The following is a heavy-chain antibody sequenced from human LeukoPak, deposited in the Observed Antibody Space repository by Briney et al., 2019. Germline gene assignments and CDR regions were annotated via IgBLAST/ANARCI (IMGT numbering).Heavy chain of an antibody. V-gene: IGHV3-48*01. Sequence: GGSLRLSCAASGFTFSSYSMNWVRQAPGKGLEWVSYISSSSSTIYYADSVKGRFTISRDNAKNSLYLQMNSLRAEDTAVYYCARGIYCSSTSCYPPGYWGQGTLVTVSS. CDR1: GFTFSSYS. CDR3: ARGIYCSSTSCYPPGY. J-gene: IGHJ4*02. CDR2: ISSSSSTI. D-gene: IGHD2-2*01.